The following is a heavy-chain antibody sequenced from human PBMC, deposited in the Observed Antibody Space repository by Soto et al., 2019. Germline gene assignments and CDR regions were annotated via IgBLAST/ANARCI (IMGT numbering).Heavy chain of an antibody. CDR2: IIPIFGTA. J-gene: IGHJ6*02. D-gene: IGHD2-8*01. V-gene: IGHV1-69*13. CDR3: ARDCTNGVCYRFARPYGMDV. Sequence: SVKVSCKASGGTFSSYAISWVRQAPGQGLEWMGGIIPIFGTANYAQKFQGRVTITADESTSTAYMELSGLRSEDTAVYYCARDCTNGVCYRFARPYGMDVWGQGTTVTVSS. CDR1: GGTFSSYA.